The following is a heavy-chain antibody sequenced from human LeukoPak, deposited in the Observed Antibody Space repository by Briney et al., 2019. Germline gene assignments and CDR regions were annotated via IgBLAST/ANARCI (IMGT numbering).Heavy chain of an antibody. CDR2: ISWNSGSI. D-gene: IGHD2-15*01. Sequence: SLRLSCAASGFTFDDYAMHWVRQAPGKGLEWVSGISWNSGSIGYADSVKGRFTISRDNAKNSLYLQMNSLRAEDTALYYCAKGLGYCSGGSCLPGMDVWGQGTTVTVSS. CDR1: GFTFDDYA. CDR3: AKGLGYCSGGSCLPGMDV. J-gene: IGHJ6*02. V-gene: IGHV3-9*01.